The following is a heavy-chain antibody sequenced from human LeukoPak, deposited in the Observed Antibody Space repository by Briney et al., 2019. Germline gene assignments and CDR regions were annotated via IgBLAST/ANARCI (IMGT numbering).Heavy chain of an antibody. D-gene: IGHD3-9*01. J-gene: IGHJ5*02. CDR3: ARVNGYFDWLCLRCWFDP. Sequence: PGGSLRLSCAASGFTLSSYAMSWVRQAPGKGLEWVANIKQDGSEKYYVDSVKGRFTISRDNAKNSLYLQMNSLRAEDTAVYYCARVNGYFDWLCLRCWFDPWGQGTLVTVSS. V-gene: IGHV3-7*01. CDR2: IKQDGSEK. CDR1: GFTLSSYA.